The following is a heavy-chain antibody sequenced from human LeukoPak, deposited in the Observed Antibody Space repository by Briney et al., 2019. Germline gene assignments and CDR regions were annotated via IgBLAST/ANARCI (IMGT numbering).Heavy chain of an antibody. CDR2: IYPGDSDN. D-gene: IGHD6-19*01. CDR1: GNSFNTYW. J-gene: IGHJ4*02. V-gene: IGHV5-51*01. CDR3: ARLLTDSSGNTFSGFDY. Sequence: GESLKISCKGAGNSFNTYWIGWVRQMRGKGLEWRGLIYPGDSDNRYSPSFEGQVTISVNKSISTAYLQWSSLKASDTAMYYCARLLTDSSGNTFSGFDYWGQGTLVTVSS.